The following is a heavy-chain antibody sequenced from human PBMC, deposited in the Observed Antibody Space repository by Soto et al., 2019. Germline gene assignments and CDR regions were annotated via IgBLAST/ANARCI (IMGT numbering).Heavy chain of an antibody. V-gene: IGHV3-33*01. CDR1: GFTFSSYG. D-gene: IGHD5-12*01. CDR3: ARDPRIYSGYSLAIEGYYYGMDV. J-gene: IGHJ6*02. Sequence: GGSLRLSCAASGFTFSSYGMHWVRQAPGKGLEWVAVIWYDGSNKYYADSVKGRFTISRDNSKNTLYLQMNSLRAEDTAVYYCARDPRIYSGYSLAIEGYYYGMDVWGQGTTVTVSS. CDR2: IWYDGSNK.